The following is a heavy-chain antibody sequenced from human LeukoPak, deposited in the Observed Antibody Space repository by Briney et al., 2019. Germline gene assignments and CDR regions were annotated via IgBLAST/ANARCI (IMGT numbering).Heavy chain of an antibody. V-gene: IGHV3-23*01. CDR2: ISGSGGTT. CDR1: RFSFSSYA. CDR3: AKDQAWEPRLGGSTWFDP. J-gene: IGHJ5*02. Sequence: GGSLRLSCAASRFSFSSYAMSWVRQAPGKGLEWVSAISGSGGTTYYADSVKGRFTVSRDNSKNTLYLQMNSLRVEDTAVYFCAKDQAWEPRLGGSTWFDPWGQGTLVTVSS. D-gene: IGHD1-26*01.